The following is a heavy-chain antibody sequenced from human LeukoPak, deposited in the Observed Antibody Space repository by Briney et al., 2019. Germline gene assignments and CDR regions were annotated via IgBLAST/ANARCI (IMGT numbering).Heavy chain of an antibody. V-gene: IGHV3-74*01. D-gene: IGHD1-26*01. J-gene: IGHJ5*02. CDR1: GFSFSVYW. Sequence: GGSLTLSCAASGFSFSVYWMHWVRQAPGKGPVWVSRIKTDGSITDYADFVKGRFTISRDNSKNTLYLQMNSLRAEDTAVYYCAKKYSTGLDPWGQGTLVTVSS. CDR3: AKKYSTGLDP. CDR2: IKTDGSIT.